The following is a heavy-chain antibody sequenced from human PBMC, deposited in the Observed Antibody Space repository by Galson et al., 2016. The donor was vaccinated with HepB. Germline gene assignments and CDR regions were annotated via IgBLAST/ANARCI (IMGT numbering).Heavy chain of an antibody. D-gene: IGHD3-3*01. V-gene: IGHV1-46*01. J-gene: IGHJ4*02. CDR2: VNPSGDST. CDR1: GYTFTSYY. CDR3: AVYHDFWSGYTH. Sequence: SVKVSCKASGYTFTSYYMHWVRQAPGQGLEWMGIVNPSGDSTTYAQKFQGRVTMTRDTSTSTVYMELNSLRSEDTAVYYCAVYHDFWSGYTHWGQGTLVTVSS.